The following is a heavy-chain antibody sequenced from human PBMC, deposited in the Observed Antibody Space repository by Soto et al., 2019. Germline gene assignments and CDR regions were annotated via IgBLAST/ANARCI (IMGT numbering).Heavy chain of an antibody. CDR1: GFTFNTYG. Sequence: QVQLVESGGGVVQPGRSLGLSCAASGFTFNTYGMHWVRQAPGKGLEGVAAISYDGINKYYADSVKGRFTISREKSKNTLYVQMNSLRAEDTAVYYCARSPQPTRGIHWYFDLWGRGILVTVSS. V-gene: IGHV3-30*03. D-gene: IGHD2-2*01. CDR3: ARSPQPTRGIHWYFDL. J-gene: IGHJ2*01. CDR2: ISYDGINK.